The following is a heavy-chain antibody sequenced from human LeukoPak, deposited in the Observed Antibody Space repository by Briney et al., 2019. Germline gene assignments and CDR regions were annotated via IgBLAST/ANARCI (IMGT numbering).Heavy chain of an antibody. D-gene: IGHD2-2*01. CDR2: IIPIFGTA. V-gene: IGHV1-69*13. CDR3: ARTDIVVVPAAMIYYYYGMDV. CDR1: GGTFSSYA. Sequence: SVKVSCKASGGTFSSYAISWVRQAPGQGLEWMGGIIPIFGTANYAQKFQGRVTITADESTSTAYMELSSLGSEDTAVYYCARTDIVVVPAAMIYYYYGMDVWGQGTTVTVSS. J-gene: IGHJ6*02.